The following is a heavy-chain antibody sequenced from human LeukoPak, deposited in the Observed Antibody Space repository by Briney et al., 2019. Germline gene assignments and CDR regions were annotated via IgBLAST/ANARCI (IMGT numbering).Heavy chain of an antibody. CDR2: ISAYNGNT. J-gene: IGHJ3*02. Sequence: ASVKVSCKASGYTFTSYGISWVRQAPGQGLERMGWISAYNGNTNYAQKLQGRVTMTTDTSTSTAYMELRSLRSDDTAVYYCASETGLFGAFDIWGQGTMVTVSS. CDR3: ASETGLFGAFDI. D-gene: IGHD3-16*01. V-gene: IGHV1-18*01. CDR1: GYTFTSYG.